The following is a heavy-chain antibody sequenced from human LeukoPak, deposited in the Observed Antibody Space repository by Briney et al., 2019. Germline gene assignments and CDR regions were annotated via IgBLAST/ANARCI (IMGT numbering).Heavy chain of an antibody. J-gene: IGHJ4*02. D-gene: IGHD3-9*01. CDR2: IYYSGST. CDR3: ARVPYYDILTGYHGDYYFDY. Sequence: PSETLSLTCTVSGGSISSYYWSWIRQPPGKGLEWIGYIYYSGSTYYNPSLKSRVTISVDTSKNQFSLKLSSVTAADTAVYYCARVPYYDILTGYHGDYYFDYWGQGTLVTVSS. V-gene: IGHV4-59*12. CDR1: GGSISSYY.